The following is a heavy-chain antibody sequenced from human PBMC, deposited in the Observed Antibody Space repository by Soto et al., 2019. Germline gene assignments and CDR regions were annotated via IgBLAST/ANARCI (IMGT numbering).Heavy chain of an antibody. D-gene: IGHD2-15*01. V-gene: IGHV3-9*01. CDR2: INWNGDTI. Sequence: EVQLVESGGGLVQPGRSLRLSCAASRFTFDDYAMHWVRQVPGKGLEWVSGINWNGDTIDYADSVKGRFTISRDNAKNSLYLQMNSLRAEDTALYYCAKDRYGAFDIWGQGTMVTVST. CDR3: AKDRYGAFDI. CDR1: RFTFDDYA. J-gene: IGHJ3*02.